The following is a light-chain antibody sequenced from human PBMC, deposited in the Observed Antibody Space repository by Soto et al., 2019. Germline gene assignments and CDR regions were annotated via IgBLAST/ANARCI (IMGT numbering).Light chain of an antibody. CDR3: QQYKSYSLT. J-gene: IGKJ4*01. V-gene: IGKV1-5*03. CDR2: KAS. CDR1: ESISSW. Sequence: DIQMTQSPSTLSASVGDRVTITCRASESISSWLAWYQQKPGKAPKHLIYKASSLESGVPSRFSGSGSGTEFPLTISCLQPDDFATYYCQQYKSYSLTFGGGTKLEIK.